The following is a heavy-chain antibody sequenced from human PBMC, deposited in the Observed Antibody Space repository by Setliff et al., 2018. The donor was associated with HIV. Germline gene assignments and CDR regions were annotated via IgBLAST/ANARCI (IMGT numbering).Heavy chain of an antibody. CDR3: ARRRSSGWYHYFDY. V-gene: IGHV4-61*09. CDR2: IYTSGST. CDR1: GVSISSGSYY. Sequence: SETLSLTCTVSGVSISSGSYYWSWIRQPAGKGLEWIGHIYTSGSTNYNPSLKSRVTISVDTSTTQFSLKLSSVTAADTAVYYCARRRSSGWYHYFDYWGQGTLVTVS. J-gene: IGHJ4*02. D-gene: IGHD6-19*01.